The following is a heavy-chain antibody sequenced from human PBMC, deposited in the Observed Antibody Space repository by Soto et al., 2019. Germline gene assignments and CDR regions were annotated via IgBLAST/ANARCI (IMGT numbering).Heavy chain of an antibody. CDR1: GFTFIGSS. CDR3: TRSLIVGAIPFDH. V-gene: IGHV3-73*02. Sequence: EVQLVESGGGLVQPGGSLKLSCAASGFTFIGSSMHWVRQAPGKGLEWVGHVRSKTNSYATAYAASVKGRFTVSRDDSKNMAYLQMNSLTTDDTDVYYCTRSLIVGAIPFDHWGQGTLVTVSS. J-gene: IGHJ4*02. D-gene: IGHD1-26*01. CDR2: VRSKTNSYAT.